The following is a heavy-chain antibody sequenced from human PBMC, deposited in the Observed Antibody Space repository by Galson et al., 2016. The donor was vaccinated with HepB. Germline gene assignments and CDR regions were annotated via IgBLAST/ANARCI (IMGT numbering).Heavy chain of an antibody. CDR2: ISGSGGGT. CDR3: SKLASYDLWSGSYDGVFDY. J-gene: IGHJ4*02. Sequence: SLRLSCAASGFSLSHYAMSWVRQAPGKGLEWVSAISGSGGGTSSADSVKGRVIISRDNSKNTLSLQIDSLSAEDTAIYYWSKLASYDLWSGSYDGVFDYWGQGTLVTVSS. D-gene: IGHD3-3*01. V-gene: IGHV3-23*01. CDR1: GFSLSHYA.